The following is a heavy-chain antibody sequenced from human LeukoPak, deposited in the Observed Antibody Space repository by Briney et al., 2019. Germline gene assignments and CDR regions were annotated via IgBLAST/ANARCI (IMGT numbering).Heavy chain of an antibody. J-gene: IGHJ4*02. V-gene: IGHV3-30*02. CDR2: IRYDGSNK. Sequence: GGSLRLSCAASGFTFSSYGMHWVRQAPGKGLEWVAFIRYDGSNKYYADSVKGRFTISRDNSKNTLYLQMNSLRVEDTAVYYCAKPDAVDTAMVSWGQGTLVTVSS. CDR3: AKPDAVDTAMVS. D-gene: IGHD5-18*01. CDR1: GFTFSSYG.